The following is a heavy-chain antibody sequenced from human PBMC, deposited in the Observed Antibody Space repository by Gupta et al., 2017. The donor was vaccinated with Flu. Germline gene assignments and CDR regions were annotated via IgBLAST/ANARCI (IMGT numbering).Heavy chain of an antibody. CDR2: ISWNSGSI. CDR3: AKGLPSHYYDSSGYSAGIDY. Sequence: EVQLVESGGGLVQPGRSLRLSCAASGFTFDDYAMHWVRQAPGKGLEWVSGISWNSGSIGYADSVKGRFTISRDNAKNSLYLQMNSLRAEDTALYYCAKGLPSHYYDSSGYSAGIDYWGQGTLVTVSS. V-gene: IGHV3-9*01. D-gene: IGHD3-22*01. J-gene: IGHJ4*02. CDR1: GFTFDDYA.